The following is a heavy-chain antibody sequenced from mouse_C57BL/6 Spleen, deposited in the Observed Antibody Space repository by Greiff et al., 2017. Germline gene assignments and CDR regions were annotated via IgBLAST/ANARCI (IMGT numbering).Heavy chain of an antibody. CDR3: ARGDYGSSYVDYFDY. CDR1: GYSITSGYY. D-gene: IGHD1-1*01. J-gene: IGHJ2*01. V-gene: IGHV3-6*01. CDR2: ISYDGSN. Sequence: ESGPGLVKPSQSLSLTCSVTGYSITSGYYWNWIRQFPGNKLEWMGYISYDGSNNYNPSLKNRISITRDTSKNQFFLKLNSVTTEDTATYYCARGDYGSSYVDYFDYWGQGTTLTVSS.